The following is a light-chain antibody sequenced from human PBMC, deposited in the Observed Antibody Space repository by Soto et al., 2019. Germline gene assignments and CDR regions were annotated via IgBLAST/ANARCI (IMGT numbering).Light chain of an antibody. J-gene: IGLJ2*01. CDR2: EVS. CDR1: SGDVGGYNY. V-gene: IGLV2-14*01. Sequence: QSALTQPASVSGSPGQSITISCTGTSGDVGGYNYVSWYQQHPGKAPKLMIFEVSNRPSGISVRFSGSRSGNTASLTISGLQAEDEADYYCSSYTSSSTLVVFGGGTKVTVL. CDR3: SSYTSSSTLVV.